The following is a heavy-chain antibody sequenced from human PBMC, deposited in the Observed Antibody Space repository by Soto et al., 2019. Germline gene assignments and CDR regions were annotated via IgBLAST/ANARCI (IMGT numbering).Heavy chain of an antibody. CDR3: ARASGSSYWFDP. CDR2: ISAYNGNT. J-gene: IGHJ5*02. CDR1: GYTFTSYG. V-gene: IGHV1-18*01. Sequence: ASVKVSCKASGYTFTSYGISWVRQAPGQGLEWMGWISAYNGNTNYAQKLQGRVTMTTDASTSTVYMELRSLRSDDTAVYYCARASGSSYWFDPWGQGTLVTVSS. D-gene: IGHD1-26*01.